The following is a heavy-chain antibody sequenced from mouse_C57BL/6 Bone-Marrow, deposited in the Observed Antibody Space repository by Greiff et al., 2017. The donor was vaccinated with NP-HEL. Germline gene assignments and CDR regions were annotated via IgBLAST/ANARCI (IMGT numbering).Heavy chain of an antibody. J-gene: IGHJ4*01. CDR2: ILPGSGST. D-gene: IGHD1-1*01. CDR3: ARSHLITTVVESLNAMDY. V-gene: IGHV1-9*01. CDR1: GYTFTGYW. Sequence: QVQLQQSGAELMKPGASVKLSCKATGYTFTGYWIEWVKQRPGHGLEWIGEILPGSGSTNYNEKFKGKATFTADTSSNTAYMQLSSLTTEDSAIYYCARSHLITTVVESLNAMDYWGQGTSVTVSS.